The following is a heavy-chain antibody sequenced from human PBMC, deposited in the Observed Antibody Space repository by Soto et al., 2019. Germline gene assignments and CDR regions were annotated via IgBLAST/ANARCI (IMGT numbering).Heavy chain of an antibody. J-gene: IGHJ3*02. D-gene: IGHD1-7*01. Sequence: SETLSLTCTVSGGSISSSSYYWCWIRQPPGKGLEWIGSIYYSGSTYYNPSLKSRVTISVDTSKNQFSLKLSSVTAADTAVYYCARDRNYATFDIWGQGTMVTVSS. CDR2: IYYSGST. V-gene: IGHV4-39*02. CDR1: GGSISSSSYY. CDR3: ARDRNYATFDI.